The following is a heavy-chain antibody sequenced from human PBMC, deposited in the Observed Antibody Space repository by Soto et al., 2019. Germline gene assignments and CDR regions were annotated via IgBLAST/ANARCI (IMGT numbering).Heavy chain of an antibody. CDR2: IGTAGDP. Sequence: GGSLRLSCAASGFTFSSYDMNWVRQATGKGLEWVSAIGTAGDPYYPGSVKGRFTISRENSKNSLYLQMNSLRAGDTAVYYCARGLTGDRLHWYFDLWGRGTLVTVSS. V-gene: IGHV3-13*05. CDR1: GFTFSSYD. J-gene: IGHJ2*01. D-gene: IGHD7-27*01. CDR3: ARGLTGDRLHWYFDL.